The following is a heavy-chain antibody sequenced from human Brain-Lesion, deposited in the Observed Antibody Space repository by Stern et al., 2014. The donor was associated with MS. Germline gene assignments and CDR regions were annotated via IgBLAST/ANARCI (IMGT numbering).Heavy chain of an antibody. CDR3: AEGGSYGFVY. CDR2: ITLFTGNT. CDR1: GNTFTNRY. V-gene: IGHV1-45*02. J-gene: IGHJ4*02. D-gene: IGHD4-17*01. Sequence: QVQLVQSGAEVKKTGSSVKVSCQASGNTFTNRYIHWVRKAPGQALARMGWITLFTGNTNYAQSFHDRVTIAMDRSMSTAYMDLSSLRSDDTAIYFCAEGGSYGFVYWGQGTLVTVAS.